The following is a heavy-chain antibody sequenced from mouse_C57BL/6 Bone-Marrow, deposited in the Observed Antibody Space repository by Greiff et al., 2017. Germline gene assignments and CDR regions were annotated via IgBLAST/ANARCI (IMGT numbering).Heavy chain of an antibody. Sequence: EVQLQQSGPELVKPGASVKISCKASGYTFTDYYMNWVKQSQGKSLEWIGDINPNNGGTSYNQKFTGKATLTVDKSSSTAYTELRSLTSEDSAVYYWARCVLLWLPRRLYYAMDYWGQGTSVTVSS. CDR2: INPNNGGT. V-gene: IGHV1-26*01. J-gene: IGHJ4*01. CDR3: ARCVLLWLPRRLYYAMDY. CDR1: GYTFTDYY. D-gene: IGHD2-2*01.